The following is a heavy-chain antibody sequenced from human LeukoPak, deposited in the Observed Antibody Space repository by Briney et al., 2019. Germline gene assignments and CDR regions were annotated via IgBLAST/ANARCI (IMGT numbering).Heavy chain of an antibody. CDR2: IYYTGST. V-gene: IGHV4-59*08. CDR1: GGSISSSY. CDR3: ASSYSSGWYKIDY. Sequence: SETLSLTCTVSGGSISSSYWSWIRQPPGKGLEWIGYIYYTGSTTYNPSLKSRVTISVDTSKNQFSLKLSSVTAAGTAVYYCASSYSSGWYKIDYWGQGTLVTVSS. D-gene: IGHD6-19*01. J-gene: IGHJ4*02.